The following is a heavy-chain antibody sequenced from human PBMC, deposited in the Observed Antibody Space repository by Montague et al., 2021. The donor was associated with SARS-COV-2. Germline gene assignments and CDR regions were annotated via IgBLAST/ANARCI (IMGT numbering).Heavy chain of an antibody. CDR2: IHYSGRT. D-gene: IGHD2-2*02. Sequence: SETLSLTCTVSGVSISSYYWSWIRQPPGKGLEWIAYIHYSGRTNFIPSLRSRVTMSVDTSKSQFSLRLSSVTAADTAVYYCAGVVYSSSSGCYTPYYMDVWGKGTTVTVSS. CDR3: AGVVYSSSSGCYTPYYMDV. J-gene: IGHJ6*03. CDR1: GVSISSYY. V-gene: IGHV4-59*01.